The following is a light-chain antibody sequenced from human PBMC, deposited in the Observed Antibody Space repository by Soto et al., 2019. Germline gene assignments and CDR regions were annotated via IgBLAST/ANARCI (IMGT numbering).Light chain of an antibody. CDR2: EVS. Sequence: QSVLTQPASVSGSPGQSITISCTGTSSDVGSYNLVSWYQQHPGKAPKLMIYEVSKRPSGVSNRFSGSKSGNTASLTISGLQAEDEADYYCCSYAGSSTFLFCGGTKLTVL. CDR3: CSYAGSSTFL. CDR1: SSDVGSYNL. V-gene: IGLV2-23*02. J-gene: IGLJ2*01.